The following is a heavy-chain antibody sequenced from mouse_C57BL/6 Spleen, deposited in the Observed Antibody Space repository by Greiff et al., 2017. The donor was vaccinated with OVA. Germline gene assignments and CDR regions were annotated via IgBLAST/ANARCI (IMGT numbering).Heavy chain of an antibody. CDR2: IDPETGGT. CDR1: GYTFTDYE. Sequence: VHLVESGAELVRPGASVTLSCKASGYTFTDYEMHWVKQTPVHGLEWIGAIDPETGGTAYNQKFKGKAILTADKSSSTAYMELRSLTSEDSAVYYGTRGWYFDVWGTGTTGTVSS. V-gene: IGHV1-15*01. J-gene: IGHJ1*03. CDR3: TRGWYFDV.